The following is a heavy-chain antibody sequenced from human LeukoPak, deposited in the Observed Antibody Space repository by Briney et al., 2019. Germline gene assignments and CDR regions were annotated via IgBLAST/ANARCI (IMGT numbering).Heavy chain of an antibody. J-gene: IGHJ4*02. D-gene: IGHD5-24*01. Sequence: GGSLRLSCAASGFTFSSYAMSWVRQAPGKGLEWVSSMSGGGASTYYTDSVKGQFTISRDNSKNTLYLQMKSLRAEDTAVYYCARSMVTIPIPGGYWGQGTLVTVSS. CDR2: MSGGGAST. CDR1: GFTFSSYA. V-gene: IGHV3-23*01. CDR3: ARSMVTIPIPGGY.